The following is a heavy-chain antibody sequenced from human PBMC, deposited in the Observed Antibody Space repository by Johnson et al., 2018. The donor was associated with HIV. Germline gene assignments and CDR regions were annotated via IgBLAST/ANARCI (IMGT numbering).Heavy chain of an antibody. CDR2: VSYDGSKK. J-gene: IGHJ3*02. D-gene: IGHD7-27*01. CDR1: GFTFSNYP. Sequence: VQLVESGGGVVRPGRSLRLSCAASGFTFSNYPMHWVRQAPGKGLEWVAVVSYDGSKKFYADSVKGRFTISRDNSKNTLFLQMNSLRAEDTAVYYCARGGWGDAFDIWGQGTMVTVSS. V-gene: IGHV3-30*04. CDR3: ARGGWGDAFDI.